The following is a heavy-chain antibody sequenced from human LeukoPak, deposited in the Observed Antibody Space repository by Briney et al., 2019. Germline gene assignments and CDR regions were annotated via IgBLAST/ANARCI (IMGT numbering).Heavy chain of an antibody. CDR3: ARSAGIDY. J-gene: IGHJ4*02. CDR2: INSDGSSI. V-gene: IGHV3-74*01. CDR1: GFTFSNYW. D-gene: IGHD1-1*01. Sequence: PGGSLRLSCTASGFTFSNYWMHWVRQAPGKGLVWVSRINSDGSSISYADSVKGRFTISRDNAKNTVYLQMNSLRVEDTAVYYCARSAGIDYWGQGTLVTVSS.